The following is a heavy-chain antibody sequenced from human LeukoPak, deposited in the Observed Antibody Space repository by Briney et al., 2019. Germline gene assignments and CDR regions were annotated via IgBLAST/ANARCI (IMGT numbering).Heavy chain of an antibody. CDR1: GFTFSTCA. J-gene: IGHJ4*02. D-gene: IGHD6-19*01. CDR3: AKSVKSGYTSGDFDY. CDR2: ISASGGRT. V-gene: IGHV3-23*01. Sequence: GASLKLSCAASGFTFSTCAMTWVRQAPGKGLEWVPGISASGGRTYYADSVRGRFTISRDNSKNTLYLQMNSLRAEDTAVYYCAKSVKSGYTSGDFDYWGQGTLVTVSS.